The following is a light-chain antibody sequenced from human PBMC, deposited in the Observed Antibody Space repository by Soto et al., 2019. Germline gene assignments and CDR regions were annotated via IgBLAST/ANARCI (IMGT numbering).Light chain of an antibody. CDR1: QNVLYSSNNKNY. V-gene: IGKV4-1*01. J-gene: IGKJ3*01. CDR2: WAS. Sequence: DIVMTQSPDSLAVSLGERATINCKSSQNVLYSSNNKNYLAWYQQKPGQPTNLLIYWASIRESGVPDRFSGSGSGTDFTLTISSLQAEDVAVYYCQQYYSTPFTFGPGTRVAIK. CDR3: QQYYSTPFT.